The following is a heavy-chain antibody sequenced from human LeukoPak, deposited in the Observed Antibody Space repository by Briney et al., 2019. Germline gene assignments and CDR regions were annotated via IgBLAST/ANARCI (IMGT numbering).Heavy chain of an antibody. J-gene: IGHJ4*02. CDR2: IKSKTDGGTT. CDR3: SRPSAAAGSYDY. CDR1: GFTFSNAW. D-gene: IGHD6-13*01. V-gene: IGHV3-15*01. Sequence: GGSLRLSCAASGFTFSNAWMSWVRQAPGKGLEGVGRIKSKTDGGTTDYAAPVKGRFTISRDDSKNTLYLPMNSLKTHDTAVYFCSRPSAAAGSYDYWGQGTLVTVSS.